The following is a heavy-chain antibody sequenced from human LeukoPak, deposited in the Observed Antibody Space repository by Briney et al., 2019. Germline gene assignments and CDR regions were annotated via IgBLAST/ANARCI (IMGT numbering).Heavy chain of an antibody. CDR2: IIPILGIA. CDR1: GGTFSSYA. V-gene: IGHV1-69*04. Sequence: ASVKVSCKASGGTFSSYAISWVRQAPGQGLEWMGRIIPILGIANYAQKFQGRVTITADKSTSTAYMELSSLRSEDTAVYYCARVHDRSPYYFDYWGQGTLVTVSS. J-gene: IGHJ4*02. CDR3: ARVHDRSPYYFDY. D-gene: IGHD3-22*01.